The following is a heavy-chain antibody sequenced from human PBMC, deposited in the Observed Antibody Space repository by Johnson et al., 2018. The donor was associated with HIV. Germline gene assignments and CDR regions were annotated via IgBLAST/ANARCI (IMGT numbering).Heavy chain of an antibody. CDR1: GFTFSDHY. CDR3: ARGSRLTGTTVAFDI. CDR2: ISSSGSTR. D-gene: IGHD1-7*01. Sequence: QVQLVESGGGLVQPGGSLRLSCAASGFTFSDHYMDWVRQAPGKGLEWVSYISSSGSTRYYAESVKGRFTISRDISKDTLYLQMNSLRAEDTAVYYCARGSRLTGTTVAFDIWGQGTMVTVSS. J-gene: IGHJ3*02. V-gene: IGHV3-11*04.